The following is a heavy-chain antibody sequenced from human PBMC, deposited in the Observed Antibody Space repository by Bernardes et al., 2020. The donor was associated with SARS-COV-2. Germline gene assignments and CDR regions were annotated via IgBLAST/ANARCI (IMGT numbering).Heavy chain of an antibody. CDR1: GFTFDDYA. D-gene: IGHD3-10*01. Sequence: GGSLRLSCAASGFTFDDYAMHWVRQAPGKGLEWVSGISWNSGSIGYADSVKGRFTISRDNAKNSLYLQMNSLRAEDTALYYCAKDMGFGEANWFDPWGQGTLVTVSS. CDR3: AKDMGFGEANWFDP. J-gene: IGHJ5*02. CDR2: ISWNSGSI. V-gene: IGHV3-9*01.